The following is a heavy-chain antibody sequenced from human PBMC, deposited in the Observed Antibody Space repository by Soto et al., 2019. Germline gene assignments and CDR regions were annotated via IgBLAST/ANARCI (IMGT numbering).Heavy chain of an antibody. J-gene: IGHJ4*02. CDR3: ARDRVAVAGKGGVDY. Sequence: QVQLVESGGGVVQPGRSLRLSCAASGFTFSSYAMHWVRQAPGKGLEWVAVISYDGSNKYYADSVKGRFTISRDNSKNTLYRQMNSLRAEDTAVYYCARDRVAVAGKGGVDYWGQGTLVTVSS. D-gene: IGHD6-19*01. V-gene: IGHV3-30-3*01. CDR1: GFTFSSYA. CDR2: ISYDGSNK.